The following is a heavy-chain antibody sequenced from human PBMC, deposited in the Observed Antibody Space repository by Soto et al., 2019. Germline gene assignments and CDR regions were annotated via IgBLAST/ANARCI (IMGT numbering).Heavy chain of an antibody. D-gene: IGHD6-19*01. CDR3: AKGPHTNVGWPYYFES. J-gene: IGHJ4*02. CDR2: SSPRGDTI. V-gene: IGHV3-48*02. CDR1: GFSLANYP. Sequence: GGSLRLSCAASGFSLANYPMNWVRQTPGKGLEWISYSSPRGDTIYYADSVEGRFTISRDNARNSLSLHMSSLRDEDSALYYCAKGPHTNVGWPYYFESWGQGVPVTVSS.